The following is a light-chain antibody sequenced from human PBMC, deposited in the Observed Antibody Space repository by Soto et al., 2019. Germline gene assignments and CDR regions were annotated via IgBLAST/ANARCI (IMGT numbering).Light chain of an antibody. CDR2: DVS. J-gene: IGLJ2*01. Sequence: QSALTQPASVSGSPGQSITISCTGTSSDVGAYNYVSWYQQHPGKAPKLMIYDVSNRPSGVSDRFSGSKSGNMASLTISGLQAEDEADYYCSSYISSSTSVVFGGGTKLTVL. V-gene: IGLV2-14*01. CDR3: SSYISSSTSVV. CDR1: SSDVGAYNY.